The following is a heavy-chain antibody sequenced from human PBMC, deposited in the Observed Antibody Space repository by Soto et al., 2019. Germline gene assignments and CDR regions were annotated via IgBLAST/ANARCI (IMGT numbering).Heavy chain of an antibody. CDR1: GYTFTGYY. D-gene: IGHD3-22*01. Sequence: ASVKVSCKASGYTFTGYYMHWVRQAPGQGLEWMGWINPNSGGTNYAQKFQGRVTMTTDESTSTAYMELSSLRSEDTAVYYCARTSLDYYDSSGPYYFDYWGQGTLVTVSS. CDR2: INPNSGGT. V-gene: IGHV1-2*02. J-gene: IGHJ4*02. CDR3: ARTSLDYYDSSGPYYFDY.